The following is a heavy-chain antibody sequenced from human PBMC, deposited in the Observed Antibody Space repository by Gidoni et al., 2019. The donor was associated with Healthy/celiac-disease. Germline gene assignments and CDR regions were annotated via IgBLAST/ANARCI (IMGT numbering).Heavy chain of an antibody. Sequence: QVQLVQSGAEVKKPGASVKVSCKASGYTFTSYGISWVRQAPGQGLEWMGWISAYKGNTNYAQQLQGRVTMTTDTSTSTAYMELRSLRSDDTAVYYCARDRGIGYSYGFAYYYYYGMYVWGQGTTVTVSS. D-gene: IGHD5-18*01. J-gene: IGHJ6*02. CDR1: GYTFTSYG. CDR3: ARDRGIGYSYGFAYYYYYGMYV. V-gene: IGHV1-18*01. CDR2: ISAYKGNT.